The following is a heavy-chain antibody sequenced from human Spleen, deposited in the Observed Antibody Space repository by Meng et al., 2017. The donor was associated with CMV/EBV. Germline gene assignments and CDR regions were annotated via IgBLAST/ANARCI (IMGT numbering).Heavy chain of an antibody. J-gene: IGHJ3*02. Sequence: GESLKISCATSQFTFSSYAMTWVRQAPGKGLEWVSAISASADRTYYTDSVKGRFVISRDNSKNTVYLQLNSLRAEDTAVYYCARADYSAFDIWGQGTMVTVSS. CDR2: ISASADRT. CDR3: ARADYSAFDI. CDR1: QFTFSSYA. D-gene: IGHD4-11*01. V-gene: IGHV3-23*01.